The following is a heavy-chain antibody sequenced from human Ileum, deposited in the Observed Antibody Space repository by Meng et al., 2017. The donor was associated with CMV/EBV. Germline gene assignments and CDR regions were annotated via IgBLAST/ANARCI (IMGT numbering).Heavy chain of an antibody. CDR1: GFTFTNYW. Sequence: GGSLRLSCAASGFTFTNYWLRWVRQAPGKGLEWVATIKEDGSEKYYLDSVKGRFTISSDNAKNSLYLQMNSLRAEDTAVYYCARGGSTSFDYWGQGTLVTVSS. CDR3: ARGGSTSFDY. D-gene: IGHD2-2*01. CDR2: IKEDGSEK. J-gene: IGHJ4*02. V-gene: IGHV3-7*01.